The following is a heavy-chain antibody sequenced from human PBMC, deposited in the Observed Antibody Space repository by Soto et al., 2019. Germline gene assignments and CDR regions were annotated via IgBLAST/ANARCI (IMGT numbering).Heavy chain of an antibody. Sequence: GGSLRLSCAASGFTFSSYDMHWVRQATGKGLEWVSAIGTAGDTYYPGSVKGRFTISRENAKNSLYLQMNSLRAGDTAVYYCARGEGRYSSSWLDYWGQGTLVTVSS. J-gene: IGHJ4*02. CDR3: ARGEGRYSSSWLDY. CDR2: IGTAGDT. CDR1: GFTFSSYD. D-gene: IGHD6-13*01. V-gene: IGHV3-13*04.